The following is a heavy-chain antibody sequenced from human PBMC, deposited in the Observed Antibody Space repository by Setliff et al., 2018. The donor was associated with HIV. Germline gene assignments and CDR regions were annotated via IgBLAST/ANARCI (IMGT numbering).Heavy chain of an antibody. D-gene: IGHD3-22*01. Sequence: GSGPTLVNPTQTLTLTCTFSGFTLPTSGVGVGWIRQPPGKALEWLAFIYWNDDKRYSPSLKSRLTITKDTSRNQVVLTMTNMDPVDTATYYCAHLSYFYDSSGYYLYGYYMDVWGKGTTVTVSS. CDR1: GFTLPTSGVG. CDR3: AHLSYFYDSSGYYLYGYYMDV. V-gene: IGHV2-5*01. J-gene: IGHJ6*03. CDR2: IYWNDDK.